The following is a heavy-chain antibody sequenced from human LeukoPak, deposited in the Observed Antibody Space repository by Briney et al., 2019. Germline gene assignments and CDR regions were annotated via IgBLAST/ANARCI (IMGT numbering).Heavy chain of an antibody. J-gene: IGHJ5*02. CDR3: EAWFGESVP. V-gene: IGHV3-23*01. D-gene: IGHD3-10*01. CDR1: GLTFSNYA. CDR2: ISDSGGST. Sequence: GGSLRLSCAASGLTFSNYAMSWVRQAPGKGLEWVSGISDSGGSTYYADSVKGRFIISRDNSKNTLYLQMNSLRVEDTAVYYCEAWFGESVPWGQGTLVTVSS.